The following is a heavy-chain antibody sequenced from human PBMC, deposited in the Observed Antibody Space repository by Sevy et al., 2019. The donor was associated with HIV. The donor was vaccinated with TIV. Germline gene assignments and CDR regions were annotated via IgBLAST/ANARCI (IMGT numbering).Heavy chain of an antibody. CDR1: GGSISSDGYY. Sequence: SQTLSLTCTVSGGSISSDGYYWTWIRQHPGKGLEWLGYIYYSGSTYYNPSLKSRVSISVDTSKNQFSLKLNSVTAADTAVYYCARESYESSGYVRAFDIWGQGTVVTVSS. D-gene: IGHD3-22*01. V-gene: IGHV4-31*03. J-gene: IGHJ3*02. CDR3: ARESYESSGYVRAFDI. CDR2: IYYSGST.